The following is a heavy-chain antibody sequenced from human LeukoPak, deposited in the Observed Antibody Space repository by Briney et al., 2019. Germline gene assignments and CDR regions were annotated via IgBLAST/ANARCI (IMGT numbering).Heavy chain of an antibody. CDR1: GFTFSSYA. V-gene: IGHV3-23*01. CDR3: AKGLRFLLSFVSDAFDI. D-gene: IGHD5-12*01. J-gene: IGHJ3*02. CDR2: ISGSGGST. Sequence: GRSLRLSCAASGFTFSSYAMHWVRQAPGKGLDWVSAISGSGGSTYYADPVKGRFTISRDNSKNTLYLQMNSLRAEDTAVYYCAKGLRFLLSFVSDAFDIWGQGTMVTVSS.